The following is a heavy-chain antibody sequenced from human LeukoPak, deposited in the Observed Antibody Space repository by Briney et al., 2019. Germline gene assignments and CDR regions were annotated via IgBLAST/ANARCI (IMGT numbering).Heavy chain of an antibody. CDR1: GFTFSSYA. D-gene: IGHD3-10*01. CDR2: ISGSGGST. V-gene: IGHV3-23*01. Sequence: QTGGSLRLSCAASGFTFSSYAMSWVRQAPGKGLEWVSAISGSGGSTYYADSVKGRFTISRDNSKNTLYLQMNSLRAEDTAVYYCAKSDGTLWFGESVRTTRAVAGPGDDYWGQGTLVTVSS. CDR3: AKSDGTLWFGESVRTTRAVAGPGDDY. J-gene: IGHJ4*02.